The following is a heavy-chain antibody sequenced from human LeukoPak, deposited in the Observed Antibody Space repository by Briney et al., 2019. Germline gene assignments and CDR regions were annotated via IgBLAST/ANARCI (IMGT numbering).Heavy chain of an antibody. V-gene: IGHV1-69*04. D-gene: IGHD2-15*01. CDR3: ARGVRDIVVVVAANYYYYGMDV. CDR1: GGTFSSYA. J-gene: IGHJ6*02. CDR2: IIPILGIA. Sequence: ASVEVSCKASGGTFSSYAISWVRQAPGQGLEWMGRIIPILGIANYAQKFQGRVTITADKSTSTAYMELSSLRSEDTAVYYCARGVRDIVVVVAANYYYYGMDVWGQGTTVTVSS.